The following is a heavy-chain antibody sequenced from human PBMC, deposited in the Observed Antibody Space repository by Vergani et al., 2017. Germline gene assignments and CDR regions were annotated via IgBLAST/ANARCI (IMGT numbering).Heavy chain of an antibody. V-gene: IGHV3-30*14. J-gene: IGHJ6*03. CDR1: GFTFTGYA. D-gene: IGHD5-18*01. CDR3: AREEYSYGLGYYYYYMDV. CDR2: ISFDGSNK. Sequence: QVHLEESGGGVVQPGRSLRLSCAASGFTFTGYAMHWVRPAPGKGLEWVAVISFDGSNKYYPDSVKGRFTISRDNSKNTLYLQMGSLRAEDMAVYYCAREEYSYGLGYYYYYMDVWGKGTTVTVSS.